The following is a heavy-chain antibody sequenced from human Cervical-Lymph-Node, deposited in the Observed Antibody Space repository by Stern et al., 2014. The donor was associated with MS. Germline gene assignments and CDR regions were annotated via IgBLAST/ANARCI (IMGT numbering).Heavy chain of an antibody. CDR1: GGSINSGGFY. CDR2: IENSGST. V-gene: IGHV4-31*03. J-gene: IGHJ4*02. Sequence: QVQLQESGPGLVKPSQTLSLTCTVSGGSINSGGFYWTWIRQHPVKGLEWVGYIENSGSTYYNPSLKSRVTISVDTSKSQFSLRLSSVTAADTAVYYCAREDRRLSTQNLDNWGQGTLVTVSS. D-gene: IGHD3-16*01. CDR3: AREDRRLSTQNLDN.